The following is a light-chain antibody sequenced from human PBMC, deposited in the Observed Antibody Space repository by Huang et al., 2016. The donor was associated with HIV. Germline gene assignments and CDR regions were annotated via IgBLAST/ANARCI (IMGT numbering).Light chain of an antibody. CDR3: QQRSNWPPT. Sequence: ETVLTQSPATLSLSPGERATLSCRASQNIGNYLAWYQQKPGQTPRLLIYDTSNRATGVPARFRGSGSGTDFTLDISSLESEDFAVYYCQQRSNWPPTFGGGTKV. CDR1: QNIGNY. V-gene: IGKV3-11*01. J-gene: IGKJ4*01. CDR2: DTS.